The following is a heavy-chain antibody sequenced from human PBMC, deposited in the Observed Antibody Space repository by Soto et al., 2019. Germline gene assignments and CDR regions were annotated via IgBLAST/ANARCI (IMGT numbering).Heavy chain of an antibody. J-gene: IGHJ5*02. CDR3: ASSKMGLISVLET. CDR2: MPYSGGP. Sequence: SETLSLTCNVSGDSIRSYFWSWVRQPPGKGLEWIGYMPYSGGPTYNPSLKSRVTISIDTSKKQFSLKMTSVTAADTAVYYCASSKMGLISVLETWGQGTLVTVSS. V-gene: IGHV4-59*01. D-gene: IGHD3-10*01. CDR1: GDSIRSYF.